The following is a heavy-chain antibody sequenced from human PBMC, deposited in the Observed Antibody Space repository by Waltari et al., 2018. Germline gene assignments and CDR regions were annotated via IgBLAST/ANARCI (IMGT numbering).Heavy chain of an antibody. J-gene: IGHJ4*02. CDR2: ISGSGGST. CDR1: GFTFSSYA. V-gene: IGHV3-23*01. Sequence: EVQLLESGGGLVQPGGSLRLSCAASGFTFSSYAMSWVRQAPGKGLEWVSAISGSGGSTYYADSVKGRFTISRDNSNNTLYLQMNSLRAEDTAVYYCAKDRGWDIVVVPAATYFDYWGQGTLVTVSS. D-gene: IGHD2-2*01. CDR3: AKDRGWDIVVVPAATYFDY.